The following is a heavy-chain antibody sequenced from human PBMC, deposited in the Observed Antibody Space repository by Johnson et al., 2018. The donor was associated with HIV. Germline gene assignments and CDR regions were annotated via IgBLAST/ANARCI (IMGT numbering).Heavy chain of an antibody. J-gene: IGHJ3*02. V-gene: IGHV3-30*18. CDR1: GFTFSSYG. Sequence: VQVVESGGGVVQPGRSLRLSCAASGFTFSSYGMHWVRQAPGKGLEWVAVISYDGSNKYYADSVKGRFTISRDNSKNTLYLQMNSLRAEDTAVYYCANGGAARPGAFDIWGQGTMVTVSS. D-gene: IGHD6-6*01. CDR3: ANGGAARPGAFDI. CDR2: ISYDGSNK.